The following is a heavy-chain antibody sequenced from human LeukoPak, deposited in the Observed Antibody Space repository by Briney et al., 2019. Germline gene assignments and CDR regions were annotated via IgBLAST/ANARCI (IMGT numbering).Heavy chain of an antibody. V-gene: IGHV3-15*01. Sequence: PGGSLRLSCAPSGFTFSNAWMSCVRQAPGKGLEWVGRLKSKTDGGTTDYPAPVKCRFPISRDDSKNTLYLQMNSLKTEDTAVYYCAIWQQLDWGQGTLVTVSS. J-gene: IGHJ4*02. D-gene: IGHD6-13*01. CDR1: GFTFSNAW. CDR3: AIWQQLD. CDR2: LKSKTDGGTT.